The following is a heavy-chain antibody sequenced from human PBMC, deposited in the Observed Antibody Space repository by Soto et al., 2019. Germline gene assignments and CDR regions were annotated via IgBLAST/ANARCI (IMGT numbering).Heavy chain of an antibody. D-gene: IGHD3-16*01. CDR1: AFSSHHHA. V-gene: IGHV3-9*02. CDR2: IHWNNGAT. CDR3: TEDILPGGADV. J-gene: IGHJ6*02. Sequence: PGGSLRLSCVASAFSSHHHAIHWVRQGPGKGLEWVSGIHWNNGATGYADSVKGRFTIFKDNVKNSVYLQMNSLRTDDTAFYYCTEDILPGGADVWRQGTTVTVSS.